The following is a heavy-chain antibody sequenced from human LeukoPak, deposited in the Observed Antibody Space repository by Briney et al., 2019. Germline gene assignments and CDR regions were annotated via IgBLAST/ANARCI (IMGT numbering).Heavy chain of an antibody. J-gene: IGHJ4*02. Sequence: SVKVSCKASGGTFSSFAISWGPKAPGQGLEGLGGLFPIFGTANYAQKFQGRVSITADESTSTAYMELSSLRSEDTAVYYCARDREVADHWVDREYYFDYWGQGTLVTVSS. CDR2: LFPIFGTA. V-gene: IGHV1-69*13. D-gene: IGHD2-15*01. CDR3: ARDREVADHWVDREYYFDY. CDR1: GGTFSSFA.